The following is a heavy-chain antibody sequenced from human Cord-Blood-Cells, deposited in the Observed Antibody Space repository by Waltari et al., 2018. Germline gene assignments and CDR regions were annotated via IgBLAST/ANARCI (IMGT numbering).Heavy chain of an antibody. CDR2: IYYSGST. CDR3: ARHGGYCSSTSCYLPNNWFDP. CDR1: GGSISSSSYY. J-gene: IGHJ5*02. Sequence: QLQLQESGPGLVKPSETLSLTCTVSGGSISSSSYYWGWIRQPPGKGLEWIGRIYYSGSTCYTPSLKSRVTISVVTSKNQFSLKLSSVTAADTAVYYCARHGGYCSSTSCYLPNNWFDPWGQGTLVTVSS. V-gene: IGHV4-39*01. D-gene: IGHD2-2*01.